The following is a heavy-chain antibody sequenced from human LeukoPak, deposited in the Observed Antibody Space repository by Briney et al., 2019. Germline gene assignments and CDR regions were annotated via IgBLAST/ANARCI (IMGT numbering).Heavy chain of an antibody. CDR3: ARVTQWLVHYYCGMDV. CDR1: GYTFTGYY. CDR2: INPNSGGT. V-gene: IGHV1-2*06. D-gene: IGHD6-19*01. J-gene: IGHJ6*02. Sequence: ASVKVSCKASGYTFTGYYMHWVRQAPGQGLEWMGRINPNSGGTNYAQKFQGRVTMTRDTSISTAYMELSRLRSDDTAVYYCARVTQWLVHYYCGMDVWGQGTTVTVSS.